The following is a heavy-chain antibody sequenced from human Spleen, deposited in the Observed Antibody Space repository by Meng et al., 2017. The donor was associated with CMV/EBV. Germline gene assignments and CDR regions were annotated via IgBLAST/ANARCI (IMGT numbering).Heavy chain of an antibody. Sequence: CAVYGGSFSGYYWSWIRQPPGKGLEWIGEINHSGSTNYNPSLKSRVTISVDTSKNQFSLKLSSVTAADTAVYYCARDTGTTPSLPYGMDVWGQGTTVTVSS. CDR1: GGSFSGYY. J-gene: IGHJ6*02. CDR3: ARDTGTTPSLPYGMDV. V-gene: IGHV4-34*01. CDR2: INHSGST. D-gene: IGHD1-1*01.